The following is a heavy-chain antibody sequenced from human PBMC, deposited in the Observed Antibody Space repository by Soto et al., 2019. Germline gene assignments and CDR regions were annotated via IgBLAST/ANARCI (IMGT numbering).Heavy chain of an antibody. J-gene: IGHJ6*02. Sequence: QVQLVQSGAEVKKPGSSVKVSCKAPGGTFSSYAISWVRQAPGQGLEWMGGIIPIFGTAKYAQKFQGRVTITAGESTSTGYMKLSSLRSEDTAVYYCARSQGGSSSLDIYYYYYYGMDVWGQGTTVTVSS. CDR3: ARSQGGSSSLDIYYYYYYGMDV. V-gene: IGHV1-69*01. CDR1: GGTFSSYA. D-gene: IGHD2-15*01. CDR2: IIPIFGTA.